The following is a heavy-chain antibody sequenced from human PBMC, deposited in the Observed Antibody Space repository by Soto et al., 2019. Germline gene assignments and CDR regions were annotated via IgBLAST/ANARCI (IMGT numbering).Heavy chain of an antibody. V-gene: IGHV4-59*01. CDR2: IYYSGST. CDR1: GGSISSYY. D-gene: IGHD3-10*01. J-gene: IGHJ3*02. CDR3: AREVTYFGSGRNDAFDI. Sequence: SETLSLTCTVSGGSISSYYWSWIRQPPGKGLEWIGYIYYSGSTNYNPSLKSRVTMSVDTSKNQFSLKLSSVTAADTALYYCAREVTYFGSGRNDAFDIWAKGQWSPSPQ.